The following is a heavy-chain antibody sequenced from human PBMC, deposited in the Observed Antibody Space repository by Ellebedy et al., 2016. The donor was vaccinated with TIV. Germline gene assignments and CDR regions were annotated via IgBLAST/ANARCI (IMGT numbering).Heavy chain of an antibody. V-gene: IGHV3-7*03. CDR1: GFTFSTFW. CDR3: ARGLSDYGDIELDS. D-gene: IGHD4-17*01. J-gene: IGHJ5*01. Sequence: GESLKISCAASGFTFSTFWMNWVRQAPGKGLEWLANIKQDGTDKNYVDSVRGRFTISRDNAKKSLYLQMNSLRAEDTAIYFCARGLSDYGDIELDSWGQGTLVTVSS. CDR2: IKQDGTDK.